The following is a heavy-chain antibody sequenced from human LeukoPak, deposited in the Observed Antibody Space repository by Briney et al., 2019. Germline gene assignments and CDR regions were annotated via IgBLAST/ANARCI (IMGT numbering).Heavy chain of an antibody. CDR3: ARIFRLRGVGFDP. CDR2: MNPNSGNT. D-gene: IGHD3-10*01. Sequence: ASVKVSCKASGYTFTSYDINWVRQATGQGLEWMGWMNPNSGNTGYAQEFQGRVTMTRNTSISTAYMELSSLRSEDTAVYYCARIFRLRGVGFDPWGQGTLVTVSS. J-gene: IGHJ5*02. CDR1: GYTFTSYD. V-gene: IGHV1-8*01.